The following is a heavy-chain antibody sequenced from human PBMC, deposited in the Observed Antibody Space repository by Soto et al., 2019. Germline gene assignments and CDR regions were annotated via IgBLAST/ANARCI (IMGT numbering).Heavy chain of an antibody. CDR1: GGSLKSGGYY. J-gene: IGHJ5*02. V-gene: IGHV4-31*02. CDR2: IYYSGRT. Sequence: QVQLQESGPGLVKPSQTLSLTCTVSGGSLKSGGYYWSWIRQHPGRGLEWIGYIYYSGRTYYTPSPASRVPFPGATSKTPFSLKLSPVPAAATAVYCXXXGXXSXXXGFDLWGHGTLVTVSS. CDR3: XXGXXSXXXGFDL.